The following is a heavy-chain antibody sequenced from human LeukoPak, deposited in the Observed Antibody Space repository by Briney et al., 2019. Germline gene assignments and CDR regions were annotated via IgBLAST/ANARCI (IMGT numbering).Heavy chain of an antibody. CDR1: GFTFSSYW. V-gene: IGHV3-74*01. CDR3: AGGTGFIIKD. J-gene: IGHJ4*02. Sequence: PGGSLRLSCAASGFTFSSYWMHWVRQAPGKGLVWVSRINNDGSSTTYADPVKGRFTISRDNAKNTLYLQMNNLRVEDTAMYYCAGGTGFIIKDWGQGTLVTVSS. D-gene: IGHD3-9*01. CDR2: INNDGSST.